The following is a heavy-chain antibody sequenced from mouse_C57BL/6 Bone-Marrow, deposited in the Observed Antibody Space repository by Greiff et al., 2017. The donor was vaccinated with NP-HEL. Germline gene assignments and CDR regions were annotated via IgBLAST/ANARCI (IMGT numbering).Heavy chain of an antibody. Sequence: EVKLTESGGGLVQPGGSLKLSCAASGFTFSDYGMAWVRQAPRKGPEWVAFISNLAYSIYYADTVTGRFTLSRENAKNTLYLEMSSLRSEDTAMYYCARLGYYAWFAYWGQGTLVTVSA. CDR1: GFTFSDYG. CDR3: ARLGYYAWFAY. CDR2: ISNLAYSI. D-gene: IGHD2-3*01. V-gene: IGHV5-15*01. J-gene: IGHJ3*01.